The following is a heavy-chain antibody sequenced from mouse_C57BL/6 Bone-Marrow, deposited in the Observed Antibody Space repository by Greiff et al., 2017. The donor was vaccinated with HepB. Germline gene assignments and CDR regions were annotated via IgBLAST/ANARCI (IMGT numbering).Heavy chain of an antibody. V-gene: IGHV3-6*01. J-gene: IGHJ3*01. Sequence: EVQLVESGPGLVKPSQSLSLTCSVSGYSITSCYYWNWIRQFPGNNLEWMGYISYDGSNNYNPSLKNRISITRDTSKNQFFLKLNSETTEDTATYYCAREANWGFAYWGQGTLVTVSA. CDR3: AREANWGFAY. CDR2: ISYDGSN. CDR1: GYSITSCYY. D-gene: IGHD4-1*01.